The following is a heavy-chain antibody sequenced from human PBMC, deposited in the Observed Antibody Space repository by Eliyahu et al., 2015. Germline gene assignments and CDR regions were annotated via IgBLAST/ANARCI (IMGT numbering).Heavy chain of an antibody. CDR2: ISGSGGST. CDR1: GFTFSSYV. V-gene: IGHV3-23*01. D-gene: IGHD3-22*01. J-gene: IGHJ4*02. Sequence: EVQLLESGGGLVQPGGSLRLSCAASGFTFSSYVMSWVRQAPGKGLEWVSAISGSGGSTFYADSVKGRFTISRDNSKNTLYLQMNSLRVEDTAVYYCAKDPYDSSGYYFDYWGQGTLVTVSS. CDR3: AKDPYDSSGYYFDY.